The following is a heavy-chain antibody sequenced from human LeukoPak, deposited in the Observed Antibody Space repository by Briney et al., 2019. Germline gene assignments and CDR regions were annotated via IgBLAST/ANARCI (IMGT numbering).Heavy chain of an antibody. V-gene: IGHV1-69*13. CDR1: GYTFTSYA. Sequence: ASVKVSCKASGYTFTSYAISWVRQAPGQGLEWMGGIIPIFGTANYAQKFQGRVTITADESTSTAYMELSSLRSEDTAVYYCARLHERGVVVVAAGEANFYTHNDYWGQGTLVTVSS. D-gene: IGHD2-15*01. J-gene: IGHJ4*02. CDR3: ARLHERGVVVVAAGEANFYTHNDY. CDR2: IIPIFGTA.